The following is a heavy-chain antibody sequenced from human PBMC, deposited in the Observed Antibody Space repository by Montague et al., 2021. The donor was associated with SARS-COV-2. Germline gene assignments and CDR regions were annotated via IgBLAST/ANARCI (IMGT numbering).Heavy chain of an antibody. CDR3: TRVPDSGTYCSGDY. Sequence: SETLSLTCTVSGDSITSTSYYWGRVRPPQGLQLVWNGCLYHTASAYFXXXLKSRVTISIDTSKNQFSLKVNSVTAADTAVYYCTRVPDSGTYCSGDYWGQGALVTVSS. CDR1: GDSITSTSYY. V-gene: IGHV4-39*07. D-gene: IGHD1-26*01. CDR2: LYHTASA. J-gene: IGHJ4*02.